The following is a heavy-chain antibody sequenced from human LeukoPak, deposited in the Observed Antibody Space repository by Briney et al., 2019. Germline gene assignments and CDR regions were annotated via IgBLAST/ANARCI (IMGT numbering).Heavy chain of an antibody. CDR3: ARGATFRGTYYMDV. Sequence: SETPSLTCIVSGGPISTHYWSWSRQPPGKGLEWIGYNDYSGSTNYNPSLKSRVTISVDTSKNQFSLKLNSVTAADTAVYYCARGATFRGTYYMDVWGKGTTVTVSS. CDR2: NDYSGST. J-gene: IGHJ6*03. V-gene: IGHV4-59*11. D-gene: IGHD3-10*01. CDR1: GGPISTHY.